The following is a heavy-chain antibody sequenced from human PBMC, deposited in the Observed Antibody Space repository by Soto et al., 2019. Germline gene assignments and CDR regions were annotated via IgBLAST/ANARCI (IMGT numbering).Heavy chain of an antibody. J-gene: IGHJ4*02. CDR2: IREDGSEI. CDR3: ARDIGFDYVN. Sequence: GGSLSLSCAVSGFNVRSYWMSWVRQAPGKGLEWVASIREDGSEIYYLHSVRGRFSISRDSAGNALHLTMNYLSAEDTGVYFCARDIGFDYVNWGQGTLVTVSS. CDR1: GFNVRSYW. V-gene: IGHV3-7*01. D-gene: IGHD3-16*01.